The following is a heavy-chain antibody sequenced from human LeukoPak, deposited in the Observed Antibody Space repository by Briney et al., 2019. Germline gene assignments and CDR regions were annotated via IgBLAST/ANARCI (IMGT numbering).Heavy chain of an antibody. CDR3: GRYYVMDV. J-gene: IGHJ6*02. CDR2: ISDSGGST. Sequence: GGSLRLSCAASGFTFSTYVMNWVRQAPGKGLEWVSTISDSGGSTYYADSVKGRFTTSRDNSESTLYLQMHSLRAEDTAVYYCGRYYVMDVWGQGTSATVSS. CDR1: GFTFSTYV. V-gene: IGHV3-23*01.